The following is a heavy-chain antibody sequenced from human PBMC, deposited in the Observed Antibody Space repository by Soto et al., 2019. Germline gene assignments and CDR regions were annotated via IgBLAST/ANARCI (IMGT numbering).Heavy chain of an antibody. CDR2: IKQDGSEK. CDR3: ARIWGYSRDLAY. Sequence: GGALRLSCAASGFTCSSYWMSWVRQAPGKGLEWVANIKQDGSEKYYVDSVKGRFTISRDNAKNSLYLQMNSLRAEDTAVYYCARIWGYSRDLAYWGQGTLVTVSS. V-gene: IGHV3-7*01. D-gene: IGHD6-13*01. CDR1: GFTCSSYW. J-gene: IGHJ4*02.